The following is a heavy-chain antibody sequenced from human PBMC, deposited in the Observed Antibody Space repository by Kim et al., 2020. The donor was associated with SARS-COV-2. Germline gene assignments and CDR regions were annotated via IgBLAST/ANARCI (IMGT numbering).Heavy chain of an antibody. CDR3: ARDLGTTVWFDP. D-gene: IGHD1-7*01. Sequence: DYAVSVKSRITINPDTSKNQFSLQLNSVTPEDTAVYYCARDLGTTVWFDPWGQGTLVTVSS. V-gene: IGHV6-1*01. J-gene: IGHJ5*02.